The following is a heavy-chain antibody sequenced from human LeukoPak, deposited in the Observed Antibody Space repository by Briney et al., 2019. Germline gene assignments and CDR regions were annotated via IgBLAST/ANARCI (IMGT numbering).Heavy chain of an antibody. CDR2: IYYSGST. D-gene: IGHD3-10*01. J-gene: IGHJ4*02. Sequence: PSETLSLTCTVSGGSISSYSWSWIRQPPGKGLEWIGYIYYSGSTNYNPSLKSRVTISVDTSKNQFSLKLSSVTAADTAVYYCARRDSGSGNYYFDYWGQGTLVTVSS. CDR1: GGSISSYS. CDR3: ARRDSGSGNYYFDY. V-gene: IGHV4-59*08.